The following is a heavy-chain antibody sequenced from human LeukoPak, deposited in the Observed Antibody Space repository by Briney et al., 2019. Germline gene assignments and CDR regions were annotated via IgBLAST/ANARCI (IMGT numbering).Heavy chain of an antibody. CDR1: GGTFTSYA. CDR3: ARDGRGAGYNWFDP. CDR2: IIPIFGTA. V-gene: IGHV1-69*13. J-gene: IGHJ5*02. D-gene: IGHD1-26*01. Sequence: GASVKVSCKASGGTFTSYAISWVRQPPGQGLEWKGGIIPIFGTANYAQKFQGRVTITADESTSTAYMELSRLRSDDTAVYYCARDGRGAGYNWFDPGGEGTVVTVSS.